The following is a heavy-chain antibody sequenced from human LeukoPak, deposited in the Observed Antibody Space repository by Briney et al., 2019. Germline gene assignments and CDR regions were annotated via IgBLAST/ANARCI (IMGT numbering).Heavy chain of an antibody. CDR1: GDSISGYY. J-gene: IGHJ3*02. Sequence: SETLSLTCTVSGDSISGYYWSWIRRPPGKGLEWIGCISDSGSANYNPSLNSRATISVDTSKSQVSLKVSSVTAADTAVYYCARDWAYGSGSSFDIWGQGTMVTVSS. D-gene: IGHD3-10*01. V-gene: IGHV4-59*01. CDR3: ARDWAYGSGSSFDI. CDR2: ISDSGSA.